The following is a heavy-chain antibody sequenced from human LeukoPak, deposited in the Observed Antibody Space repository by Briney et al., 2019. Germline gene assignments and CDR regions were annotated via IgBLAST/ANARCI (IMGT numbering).Heavy chain of an antibody. CDR1: GFTFSDYW. CDR2: INPDGSSA. D-gene: IGHD4-11*01. CDR3: ARFKVTVTSIP. J-gene: IGHJ5*02. Sequence: GGSLRLSCAASGFTFSDYWMHWVRQAPGKGLVWVSRINPDGSSASYADSVKGRFTISRDNAENTLYLQMNSLRAEDTAVYYCARFKVTVTSIPWGQGTLVTVSS. V-gene: IGHV3-74*01.